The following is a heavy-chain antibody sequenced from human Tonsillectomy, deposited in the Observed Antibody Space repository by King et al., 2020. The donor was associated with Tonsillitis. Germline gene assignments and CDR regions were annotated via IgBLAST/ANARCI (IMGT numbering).Heavy chain of an antibody. J-gene: IGHJ3*01. CDR2: ISGSGGST. CDR3: AKDKVATMPRDAFDF. CDR1: GFTFSSYA. D-gene: IGHD5-12*01. V-gene: IGHV3-23*04. Sequence: VQLVESGGGLVQPGGSLRLSCAASGFTFSSYAMSWVRQAPGKGLEWVSGISGSGGSTYSADSVKGRFTISRDNSKNTLYPQMNSLRAEDTAVYYCAKDKVATMPRDAFDFWGQGTMVTVSS.